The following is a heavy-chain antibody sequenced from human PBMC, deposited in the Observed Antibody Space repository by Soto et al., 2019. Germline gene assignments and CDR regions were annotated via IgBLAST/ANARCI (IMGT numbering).Heavy chain of an antibody. CDR2: IYYSGST. D-gene: IGHD2-2*01. J-gene: IGHJ4*02. V-gene: IGHV4-31*03. Sequence: SETLSLTCTVSGGSISSGGYYWSWIRQHPGKGLEWIGYIYYSGSTYYNPSLKSRVTISVDTSKNQFSLKLSSVTAADTAVYYCARASDIVVVPAAMPYYDSHTYFDYWGQGTLVTVSS. CDR3: ARASDIVVVPAAMPYYDSHTYFDY. CDR1: GGSISSGGYY.